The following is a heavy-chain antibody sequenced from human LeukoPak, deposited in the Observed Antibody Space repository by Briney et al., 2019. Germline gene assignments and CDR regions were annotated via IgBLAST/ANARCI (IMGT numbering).Heavy chain of an antibody. V-gene: IGHV1-2*02. D-gene: IGHD1-26*01. Sequence: GASVKVSCKASGYTFTGYYMHWVRQAPGQGLEWMGWINPNSGGTNYAQKFQGRVTMTRDTSISTAYMELSRLRSEDTAVYYCARDSGSYGRGYYFDYWGQGTLVTVSS. CDR2: INPNSGGT. CDR1: GYTFTGYY. J-gene: IGHJ4*02. CDR3: ARDSGSYGRGYYFDY.